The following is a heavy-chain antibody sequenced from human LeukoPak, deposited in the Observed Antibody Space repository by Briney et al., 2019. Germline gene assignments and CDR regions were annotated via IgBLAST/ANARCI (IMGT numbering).Heavy chain of an antibody. CDR3: ARATNLCSGGSCYSWDYYYYMDV. Sequence: ASVKVSCKASGYTFTSYGISWVRQAPGQGLEWMGWISAYNGNTNYAQKLQGRVTMTTDTSTSTAYMELRSLRSGDTAVYYCARATNLCSGGSCYSWDYYYYMDVWGKGTTVTVSS. V-gene: IGHV1-18*01. CDR2: ISAYNGNT. J-gene: IGHJ6*03. D-gene: IGHD2-15*01. CDR1: GYTFTSYG.